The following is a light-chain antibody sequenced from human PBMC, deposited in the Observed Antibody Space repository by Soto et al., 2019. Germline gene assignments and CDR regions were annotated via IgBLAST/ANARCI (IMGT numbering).Light chain of an antibody. CDR3: QQYNNWPRT. CDR1: QSVSSN. J-gene: IGKJ1*01. Sequence: EIVMTQSPATLSVSPGERATLSCRASQSVSSNLAWYQQKPGQAPRLLIYGASTRATGTPARFSGSGSGTEFTLPISSLQSEDFAVYYCQQYNNWPRTFGQGTKV. V-gene: IGKV3-15*01. CDR2: GAS.